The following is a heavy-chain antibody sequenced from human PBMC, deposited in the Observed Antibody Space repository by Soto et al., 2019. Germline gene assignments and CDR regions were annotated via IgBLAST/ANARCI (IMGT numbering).Heavy chain of an antibody. Sequence: ASVKVSCKASGYTFTSYGIRWVRQAPGQGLEWMGWISGYNGDTNYAQKFQDRVSMTIDTSTGTAYMELRSLTSDDTAIYYCAKNGQPPYYYYGLDVWGQGTKVTVSS. V-gene: IGHV1-18*01. D-gene: IGHD2-8*01. CDR1: GYTFTSYG. CDR3: AKNGQPPYYYYGLDV. J-gene: IGHJ6*02. CDR2: ISGYNGDT.